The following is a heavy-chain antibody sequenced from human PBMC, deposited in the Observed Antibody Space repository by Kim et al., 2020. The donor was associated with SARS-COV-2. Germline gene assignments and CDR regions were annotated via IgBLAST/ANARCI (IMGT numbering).Heavy chain of an antibody. Sequence: YAQKSQGRVTITADKSTSTAYMELSSLRSEDTAVYYCARVMSRGAGVVDYWGQGTLVTVSS. CDR3: ARVMSRGAGVVDY. J-gene: IGHJ4*02. D-gene: IGHD2-8*01. V-gene: IGHV1-69*04.